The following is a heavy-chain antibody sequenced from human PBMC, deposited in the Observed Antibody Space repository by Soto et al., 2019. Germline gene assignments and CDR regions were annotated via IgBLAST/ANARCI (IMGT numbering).Heavy chain of an antibody. CDR2: ISAGGVDT. D-gene: IGHD6-13*01. J-gene: IGHJ4*02. CDR1: GFNFRSYA. V-gene: IGHV3-23*01. CDR3: ATTAPYSTTWYSTPVY. Sequence: EVQLLESGGGLVQSGGSLRLSCAASGFNFRSYAMTWVRQAPGKGLEWVSTISAGGVDTYYVDSAKGRFTISRDNSKNTLYLQMSSLSAEDTALYYCATTAPYSTTWYSTPVYWGQGTLVTVSS.